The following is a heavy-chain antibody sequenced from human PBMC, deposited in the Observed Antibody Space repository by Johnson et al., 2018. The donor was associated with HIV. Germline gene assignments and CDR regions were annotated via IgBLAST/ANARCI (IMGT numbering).Heavy chain of an antibody. CDR2: IRYDGSNK. V-gene: IGHV3-30*02. Sequence: QVQLVESGGGVVQPGRSLRLSCAASGFTFNNYDMHWVRQAPGKGLEWVAFIRYDGSNKYYADSVKGRFTISRDNSKNTLYLQMNSLRAEDTAVYYCAKDMRQWELLDAFDIWGQGTMVTVSS. CDR3: AKDMRQWELLDAFDI. J-gene: IGHJ3*02. D-gene: IGHD1-26*01. CDR1: GFTFNNYD.